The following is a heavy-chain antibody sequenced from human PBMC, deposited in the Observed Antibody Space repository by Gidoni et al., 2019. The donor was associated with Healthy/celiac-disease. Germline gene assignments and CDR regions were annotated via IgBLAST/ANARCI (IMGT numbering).Heavy chain of an antibody. D-gene: IGHD6-13*01. V-gene: IGHV4-38-2*02. CDR3: ARGSMGQQLAFDY. Sequence: QVQLQESGPGLVKPSETLSLTCTVSGYSISSGYYWGWIRQPPGKGLEWIGSIYHSGSTYYNPSLKSRVTISVDTSKNQFSLKLSSVTAADTAVYYCARGSMGQQLAFDYWGQGTLVTVSS. J-gene: IGHJ4*02. CDR1: GYSISSGYY. CDR2: IYHSGST.